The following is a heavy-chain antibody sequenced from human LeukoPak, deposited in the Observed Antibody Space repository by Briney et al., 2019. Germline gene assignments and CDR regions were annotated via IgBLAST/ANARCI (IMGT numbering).Heavy chain of an antibody. CDR3: ARRAGAYSHPYDY. Sequence: PGGSLRLSCTASGFTFRDYYMSWIRQAPGKGLEWVSYISSSSTTIYYADSVKGRFTISRDNAKNSLYLQMNSLRAEDTAVYYCARRAGAYSHPYDYWGQGTLVTVSS. CDR1: GFTFRDYY. CDR2: ISSSSTTI. V-gene: IGHV3-11*01. J-gene: IGHJ4*02. D-gene: IGHD4/OR15-4a*01.